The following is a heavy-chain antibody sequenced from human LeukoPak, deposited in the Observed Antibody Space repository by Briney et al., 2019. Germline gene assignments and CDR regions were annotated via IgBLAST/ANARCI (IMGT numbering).Heavy chain of an antibody. CDR1: GYTFTNYG. V-gene: IGHV1-18*04. D-gene: IGHD3-16*01. CDR3: ARVPSGGSQYFQH. CDR2: INPYTANT. J-gene: IGHJ1*01. Sequence: ASVKVSCKTSGYTFTNYGISWVRQAPGQGLEWMGWINPYTANTNSAQEVRDRVTLTTDTSTSTAYMEVRSLRSDDTAVYYCARVPSGGSQYFQHWGQGTLVTVSS.